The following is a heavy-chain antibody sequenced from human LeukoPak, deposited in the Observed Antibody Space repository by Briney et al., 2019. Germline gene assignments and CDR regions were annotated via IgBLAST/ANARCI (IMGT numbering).Heavy chain of an antibody. CDR3: ARGSTYYYYMDV. J-gene: IGHJ6*03. V-gene: IGHV3-21*01. CDR2: IFPSGGEI. Sequence: GGFLRLSCAASGFTFSTFAMIWVRQPPGKGLEWVSSIFPSGGEIHYADSVKGRFTISRDNAKNSLYLQMNSLRAEDTAVYYCARGSTYYYYMDVWGKGTTVTVSS. CDR1: GFTFSTFA.